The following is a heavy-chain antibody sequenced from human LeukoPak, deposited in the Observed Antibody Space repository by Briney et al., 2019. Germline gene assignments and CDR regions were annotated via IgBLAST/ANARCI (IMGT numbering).Heavy chain of an antibody. J-gene: IGHJ4*02. CDR3: ASQPYYDSSGYCFY. CDR1: GGSITSSTYN. Sequence: SETLSLTCTVSGGSITSSTYNWGWIRQPPGKGLEWIGSIYHSGSTFYNPSLKSRVAISINTSKNQFSLKLSSVTAADTAVYYCASQPYYDSSGYCFYWGQGTLVTVSS. V-gene: IGHV4-39*01. CDR2: IYHSGST. D-gene: IGHD3-22*01.